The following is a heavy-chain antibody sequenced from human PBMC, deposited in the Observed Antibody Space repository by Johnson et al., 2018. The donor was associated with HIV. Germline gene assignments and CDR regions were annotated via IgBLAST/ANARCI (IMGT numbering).Heavy chain of an antibody. CDR2: IRYDGSNK. J-gene: IGHJ3*02. Sequence: QVQLVESGGGVVQPGRSLRLSCAASGFTLSSYGMHWVRQAPGKGLEWVAFIRYDGSNKYYADSVKGRFTIYRDNSKNTLYLQMNSLRAEDTAVYYCAKSGFSGSYQGAYDIWGQGTMVTVSS. CDR3: AKSGFSGSYQGAYDI. V-gene: IGHV3-30*02. D-gene: IGHD1-26*01. CDR1: GFTLSSYG.